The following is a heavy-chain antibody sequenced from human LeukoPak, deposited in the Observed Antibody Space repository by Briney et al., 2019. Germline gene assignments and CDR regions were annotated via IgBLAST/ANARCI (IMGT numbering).Heavy chain of an antibody. V-gene: IGHV5-51*01. CDR1: GYSFTSYW. J-gene: IGHJ4*02. D-gene: IGHD2-15*01. Sequence: GESLKISCKGSGYSFTSYWIGWVRQMPGKGLEWMGIIYPGDSDTRYSPSFQGQVTISADKSISTAYLQWSSLKASDTAMYYCARRGYCSGGSCYWGFDYRGQGTLVTVSS. CDR2: IYPGDSDT. CDR3: ARRGYCSGGSCYWGFDY.